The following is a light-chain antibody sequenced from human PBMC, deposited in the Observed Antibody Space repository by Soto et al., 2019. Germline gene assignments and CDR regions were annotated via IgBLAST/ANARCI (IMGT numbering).Light chain of an antibody. CDR2: GAS. J-gene: IGKJ2*01. V-gene: IGKV3-15*01. CDR3: QQYNNWPLT. Sequence: EKAMTQSPATLSVSPGERATLSCRASQSVSSNLAWYQQKPGQAPRLLIYGASTRATGIPARFSGSGSGTEFTLTISSLQSEDFAVYYCQQYNNWPLTFGQGTKLEIK. CDR1: QSVSSN.